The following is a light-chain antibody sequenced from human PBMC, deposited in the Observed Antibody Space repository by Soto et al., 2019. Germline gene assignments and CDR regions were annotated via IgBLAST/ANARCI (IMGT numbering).Light chain of an antibody. CDR2: AAS. Sequence: EIVITQSPATLSVSPGERAIFSCRASQSVTSNLAWYQHKPGQAPRLLIYAASSRATGIPGRFSGSGSGTDFTLTISRLEPEDFAVYYCQQYGSSRLTFGGGTKVDIK. V-gene: IGKV3-20*01. CDR3: QQYGSSRLT. CDR1: QSVTSN. J-gene: IGKJ4*01.